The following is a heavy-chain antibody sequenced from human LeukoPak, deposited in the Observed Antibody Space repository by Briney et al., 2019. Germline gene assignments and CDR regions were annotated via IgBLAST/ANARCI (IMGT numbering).Heavy chain of an antibody. J-gene: IGHJ5*02. D-gene: IGHD3-22*01. V-gene: IGHV4-30-4*01. Sequence: PSETLSLTCTVSGGSISSGDYYWSWIRQPPGKGLEWIAYMYYSGSTYYNPSLKSRVTMSADTSKTQLSLKLSSVTAADTAVYYCARPYYYDSRIDPWGQGILVTVSS. CDR3: ARPYYYDSRIDP. CDR1: GGSISSGDYY. CDR2: MYYSGST.